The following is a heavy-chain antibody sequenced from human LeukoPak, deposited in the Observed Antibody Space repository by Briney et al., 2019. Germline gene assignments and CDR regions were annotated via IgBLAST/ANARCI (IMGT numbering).Heavy chain of an antibody. CDR3: ARALSG. Sequence: GGSLRLSCAGTGFTFSTYAMSWVRQAPGKGLEWVANIKQDGSEKYYVGSVKGRFSISRDNAKNSVYLQMNSLRAEDTAVYYCARALSGWGQGTLVTVSS. CDR2: IKQDGSEK. CDR1: GFTFSTYA. V-gene: IGHV3-7*03. J-gene: IGHJ4*02. D-gene: IGHD3-3*01.